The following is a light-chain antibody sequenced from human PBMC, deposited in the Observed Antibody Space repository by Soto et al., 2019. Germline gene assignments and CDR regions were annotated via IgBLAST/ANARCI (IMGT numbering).Light chain of an antibody. V-gene: IGKV2-28*01. CDR3: TQTLQKPYT. Sequence: DLVMTQSPLSLPVIPGEPASIYCKSSQSLLHSNGYSYLDWYLQKPGQSQQVLMYLGSNRASWVPGRFSGSGLGTDFTLKISTVEAEDVGLYYCTQTLQKPYTFGHETKVDIK. J-gene: IGKJ2*01. CDR1: QSLLHSNGYSY. CDR2: LGS.